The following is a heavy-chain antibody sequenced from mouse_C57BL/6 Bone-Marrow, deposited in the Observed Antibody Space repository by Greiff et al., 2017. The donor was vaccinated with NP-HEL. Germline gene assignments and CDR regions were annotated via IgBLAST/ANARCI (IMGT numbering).Heavy chain of an antibody. D-gene: IGHD1-1*01. CDR3: ARPFSTVRYFDV. V-gene: IGHV5-9*01. CDR1: GFTFSSYT. CDR2: ISGGGGNT. J-gene: IGHJ1*03. Sequence: EVQVVESGGGLVKPGGSLKLSCAASGFTFSSYTMSWVRQTPEKRLEWVATISGGGGNTYYPDSVKGRFTISRDNAKNTLYLQMSSLRSEDTALYYCARPFSTVRYFDVWGTGTTVTVSS.